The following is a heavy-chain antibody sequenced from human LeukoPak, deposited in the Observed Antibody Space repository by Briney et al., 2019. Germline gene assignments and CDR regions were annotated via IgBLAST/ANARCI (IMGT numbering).Heavy chain of an antibody. D-gene: IGHD6-13*01. CDR1: GFTFSSYG. Sequence: GGSLRLSCAASGFTFSSYGMHWVRQAPGKGLERVAFIRYDGSNKYYADSVKGRFTISRDSSKNTLYLQMNSLRAEDTAVYYCAKSFGIAAAGIDYWGQGTLVTVSS. CDR3: AKSFGIAAAGIDY. CDR2: IRYDGSNK. V-gene: IGHV3-30*02. J-gene: IGHJ4*02.